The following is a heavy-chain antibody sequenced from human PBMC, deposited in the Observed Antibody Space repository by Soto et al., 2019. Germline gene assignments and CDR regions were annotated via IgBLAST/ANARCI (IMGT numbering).Heavy chain of an antibody. V-gene: IGHV4-30-2*01. CDR1: GDSYSISTYS. CDR3: AGMPYSSGLRYDP. D-gene: IGHD6-19*01. Sequence: LSLTCTVSGDSYSISTYSWSWIRQPPGKALEWVGFIYQSGVTSYNPSLKSRVTISLDRSNNQCSLKLTSVTAADTAVYYCAGMPYSSGLRYDPWGPGTLVTVSA. CDR2: IYQSGVT. J-gene: IGHJ5*02.